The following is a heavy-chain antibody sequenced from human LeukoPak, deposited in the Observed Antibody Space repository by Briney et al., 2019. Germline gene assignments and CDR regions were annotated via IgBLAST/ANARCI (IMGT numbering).Heavy chain of an antibody. D-gene: IGHD2/OR15-2a*01. CDR3: TRVPYL. V-gene: IGHV3-74*01. CDR2: IKSDGSST. J-gene: IGHJ4*02. CDR1: GFTFSSYW. Sequence: GGSLRLSCAASGFTFSSYWMHWVRQAPGKGLVWVSRIKSDGSSTSYADSVKGRFTISRDNAKNTLYLQMNSLRAEDTAVYYCTRVPYLGGQGPLVTVSS.